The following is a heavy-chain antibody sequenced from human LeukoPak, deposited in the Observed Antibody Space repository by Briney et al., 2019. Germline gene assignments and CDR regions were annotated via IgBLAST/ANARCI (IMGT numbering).Heavy chain of an antibody. J-gene: IGHJ3*02. CDR1: GGSFSGYY. CDR2: INHSGST. Sequence: PSETLSLTCAVYGGSFSGYYWSWIRQPPGKGLEWIGEINHSGSTNYNPSLKSRVTISVDTSKNQFSLKLSSVTAADTAVYYCARGPLTIFGVVIRGYGAFDIWGQGTMVTVSS. CDR3: ARGPLTIFGVVIRGYGAFDI. D-gene: IGHD3-3*01. V-gene: IGHV4-34*01.